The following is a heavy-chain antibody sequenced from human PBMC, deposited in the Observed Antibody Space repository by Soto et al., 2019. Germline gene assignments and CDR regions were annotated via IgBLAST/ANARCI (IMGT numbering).Heavy chain of an antibody. CDR3: ARQDCTNGVCYSDFDY. J-gene: IGHJ4*02. CDR1: GGSFSGYY. D-gene: IGHD2-8*01. V-gene: IGHV4-34*01. CDR2: INHSGST. Sequence: QVQLQQWGAGLLKPSETLSLTCAVYGGSFSGYYWSWIRQPPGKGLEWLGEINHSGSTNYNPSLKSRVTISVATSKNQFSLKLSSVTAADTAVYYCARQDCTNGVCYSDFDYWGQGTLVTVSS.